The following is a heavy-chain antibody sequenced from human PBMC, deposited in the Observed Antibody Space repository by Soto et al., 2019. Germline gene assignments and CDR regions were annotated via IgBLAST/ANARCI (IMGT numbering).Heavy chain of an antibody. D-gene: IGHD3-22*01. Sequence: EVQLVESGGGIVQPGGSLRLSCAASGFTFSSYWMHWVRQVPGKGLVWVSRINSDGSSTSYADSVKGRFTISRDNAKNTLYLPMNSLTGEDTAVYYCARPRYDGSGTPFDHWGQGTLVTVSS. V-gene: IGHV3-74*01. CDR2: INSDGSST. CDR3: ARPRYDGSGTPFDH. J-gene: IGHJ4*02. CDR1: GFTFSSYW.